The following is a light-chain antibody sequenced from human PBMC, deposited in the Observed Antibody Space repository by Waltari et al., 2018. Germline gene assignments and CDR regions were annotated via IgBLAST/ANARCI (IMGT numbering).Light chain of an antibody. CDR1: RSVTHF. V-gene: IGKV1-27*01. J-gene: IGKJ3*01. Sequence: IQMTQSPSSLSASIGDRVTITCRSTRSVTHFLAWYQQRPGKVPRLLIHSASTLQSGVPSRFSGSGSGTEFTLTIDSLQPEDLATYYCQNYDTAPFTFGPGTKVDLK. CDR3: QNYDTAPFT. CDR2: SAS.